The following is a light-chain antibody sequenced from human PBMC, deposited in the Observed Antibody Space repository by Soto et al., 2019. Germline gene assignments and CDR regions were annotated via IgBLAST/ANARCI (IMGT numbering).Light chain of an antibody. V-gene: IGKV1-12*01. CDR1: QDIGSW. Sequence: DIQTTQSPSSVSASVGDGVTLTCRASQDIGSWLAWYQQKPGKAPRLLIYSASNLQSGAPARFSGSGSGTDFTLTISSLQPEDFATYFCQQAKSFPWSFGQGTKVEI. CDR2: SAS. CDR3: QQAKSFPWS. J-gene: IGKJ1*01.